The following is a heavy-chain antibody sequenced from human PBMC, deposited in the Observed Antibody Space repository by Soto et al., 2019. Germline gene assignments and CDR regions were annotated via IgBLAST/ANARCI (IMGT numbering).Heavy chain of an antibody. CDR2: ISYDGRNK. CDR3: ARVSPPPDY. Sequence: GGSLRLSCEASGFTFSGYGIYWVRQAPGKGLEWVATISYDGRNKFYEDSVKGRFTLSRDNAKNSLYLQMNSLRAEDTAVYYCARVSPPPDYWGQGTLVTVSS. J-gene: IGHJ4*02. CDR1: GFTFSGYG. V-gene: IGHV3-30*03.